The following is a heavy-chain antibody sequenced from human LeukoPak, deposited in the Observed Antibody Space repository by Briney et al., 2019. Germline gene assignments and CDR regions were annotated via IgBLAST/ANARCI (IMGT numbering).Heavy chain of an antibody. CDR3: ARPRDYYDSSGYYFPAFDI. CDR1: GYTFTGYY. J-gene: IGHJ3*02. CDR2: INPNSGGT. Sequence: ASVKVSCKASGYTFTGYYMHWVRQAPGQGLEWMGWINPNSGGTNYAQKFQGRVTMTRDTSISTAYMELSRLRSDDTAVYYCARPRDYYDSSGYYFPAFDIWGQGTMVTVSS. V-gene: IGHV1-2*02. D-gene: IGHD3-22*01.